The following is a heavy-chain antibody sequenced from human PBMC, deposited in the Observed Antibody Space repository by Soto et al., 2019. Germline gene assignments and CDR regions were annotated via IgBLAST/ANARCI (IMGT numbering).Heavy chain of an antibody. CDR3: ARVDLYYDSSGGYFDL. J-gene: IGHJ2*01. CDR1: GGSLSSYH. V-gene: IGHV4-59*01. D-gene: IGHD3-22*01. Sequence: TLSITCTGSGGSLSSYHRTWIPQPPGKGLERIGYVYYSGSTNYNLSHTSRATISVDTSKSQFSLKLSSVTAADTAVYFCARVDLYYDSSGGYFDLWGRGTPVTVSS. CDR2: VYYSGST.